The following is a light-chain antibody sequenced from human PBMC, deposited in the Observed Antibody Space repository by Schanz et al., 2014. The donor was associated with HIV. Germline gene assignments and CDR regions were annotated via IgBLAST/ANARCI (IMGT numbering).Light chain of an antibody. CDR3: QHYNSDSWT. V-gene: IGKV1-5*03. J-gene: IGKJ1*01. Sequence: DIQMTQSPSSLSGSVGDRVTLTCRASQSISSWLAWYQQKPGKAPKLLIYRASSLESGVPSRFSGSGSGTEFALTISSLQPDDFATYYCQHYNSDSWTFGQGTNVEIK. CDR1: QSISSW. CDR2: RAS.